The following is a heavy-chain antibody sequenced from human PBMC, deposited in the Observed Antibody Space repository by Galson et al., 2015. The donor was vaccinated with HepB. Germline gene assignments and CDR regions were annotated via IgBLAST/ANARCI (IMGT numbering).Heavy chain of an antibody. CDR2: IWYDGSNK. J-gene: IGHJ4*02. Sequence: SLRLSCAASGFTFSSYGMHWVRQAPGKGLEWVAVIWYDGSNKYYADSVKGRFTISRDNSKNTLYLQMNSLRAEDTAVYYCARGPSGYQYYFDYWGQGTLVTVSS. V-gene: IGHV3-33*08. CDR1: GFTFSSYG. CDR3: ARGPSGYQYYFDY. D-gene: IGHD5-12*01.